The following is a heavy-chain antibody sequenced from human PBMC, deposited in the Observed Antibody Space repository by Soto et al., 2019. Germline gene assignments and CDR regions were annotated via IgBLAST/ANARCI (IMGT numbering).Heavy chain of an antibody. CDR3: AHYHIVVVVAATPGGFDP. Sequence: VSGPTLVNPTQTLTLTCTFSGFSLSTSGVGVGWIRQPPGKALEWLALIYWNDDKRYSPSLKSRLTITKDTSKNQVVLTMTNMDPVDTATYYCAHYHIVVVVAATPGGFDPWGQGTLVTVSS. V-gene: IGHV2-5*01. D-gene: IGHD2-15*01. CDR2: IYWNDDK. CDR1: GFSLSTSGVG. J-gene: IGHJ5*02.